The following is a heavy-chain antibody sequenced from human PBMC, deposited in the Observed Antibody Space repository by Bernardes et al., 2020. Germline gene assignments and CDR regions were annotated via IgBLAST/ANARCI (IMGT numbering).Heavy chain of an antibody. J-gene: IGHJ6*03. CDR1: GFTFSSYS. CDR3: AREEVPSRLGYYYYYYMDV. Sequence: VGFLRLSCAASGFTFSSYSMNWVRQAPGKGLEWVSSISSSSSYIYYADSVKGRFTISRDNAKNSLYLQMNSLRAEDTAVYYCAREEVPSRLGYYYYYYMDVWGKGTTVTVSS. V-gene: IGHV3-21*01. CDR2: ISSSSSYI. D-gene: IGHD1-1*01.